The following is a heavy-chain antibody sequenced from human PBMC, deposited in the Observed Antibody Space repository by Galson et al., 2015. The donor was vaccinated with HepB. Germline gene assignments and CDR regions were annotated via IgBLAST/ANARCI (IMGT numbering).Heavy chain of an antibody. CDR2: FDPEDGET. J-gene: IGHJ4*02. D-gene: IGHD3-22*01. Sequence: SVKVSCKVSGYTLTELSMHWVRQAPGKGLEWMGGFDPEDGETIYAQKFQGRVTMTEDTSTDTAYMELSSLRSEDTAVYYCATWPYYYDSSGYLDYWGQGTLVTVSS. V-gene: IGHV1-24*01. CDR3: ATWPYYYDSSGYLDY. CDR1: GYTLTELS.